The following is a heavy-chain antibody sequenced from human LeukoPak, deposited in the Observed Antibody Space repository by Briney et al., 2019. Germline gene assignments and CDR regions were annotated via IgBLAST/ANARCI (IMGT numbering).Heavy chain of an antibody. CDR1: GFTFSSYA. Sequence: GGSLRLSCAASGFTFSSYAMRCGRQAPGQGLEWVAVISYDGSNKNYAESVKGRVNISRNNTKNTLYLQMNRLRAEETAVYSCARRYCSSTRCYLNFYYYYGMDVWGQGTTVTVSS. V-gene: IGHV3-30-3*01. D-gene: IGHD2-2*01. J-gene: IGHJ6*02. CDR3: ARRYCSSTRCYLNFYYYYGMDV. CDR2: ISYDGSNK.